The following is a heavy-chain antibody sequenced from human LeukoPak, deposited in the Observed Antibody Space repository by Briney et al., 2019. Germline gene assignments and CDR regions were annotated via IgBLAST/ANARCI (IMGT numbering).Heavy chain of an antibody. J-gene: IGHJ6*03. CDR1: GFTFNRHD. Sequence: GRSLRLSCAASGFTFNRHDMHWPRHAPGKGLEWVAVIWYYESNSYYADSVKGRFTISRDNSKKTLYLQMNRLRGEDTAVYYCAKSFLELEAYDYYMDVWGKGATVTVSS. V-gene: IGHV3-33*06. CDR2: IWYYESNS. CDR3: AKSFLELEAYDYYMDV. D-gene: IGHD1-7*01.